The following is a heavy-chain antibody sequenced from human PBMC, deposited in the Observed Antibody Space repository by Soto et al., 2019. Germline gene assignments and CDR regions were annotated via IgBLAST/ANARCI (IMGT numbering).Heavy chain of an antibody. J-gene: IGHJ4*02. V-gene: IGHV3-11*01. Sequence: WGSLRLSCAASGFTFSDYYMSWIRQAPGKGLEWVSYISSSGSTIYYADSVKGRFTISRDNAKNSLYLQMNSLRAEDTAVYYCARPPQTNYYGDYLDRDYWGQGTLVTVSS. D-gene: IGHD4-17*01. CDR1: GFTFSDYY. CDR2: ISSSGSTI. CDR3: ARPPQTNYYGDYLDRDY.